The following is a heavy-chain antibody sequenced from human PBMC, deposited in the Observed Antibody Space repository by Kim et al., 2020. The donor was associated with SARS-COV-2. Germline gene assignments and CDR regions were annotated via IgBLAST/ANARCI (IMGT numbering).Heavy chain of an antibody. CDR1: GGSFSGYY. Sequence: SETLSLTCAVYGGSFSGYYWSWIRQPPGKGLEWIGEINHSGSTNYNPSLKSRVTISVDTSKNQFSLKLSSVTAADTAVYYCARGRFCSGGSCHATGWFDPWGQGTLVTVSS. CDR2: INHSGST. CDR3: ARGRFCSGGSCHATGWFDP. V-gene: IGHV4-34*01. J-gene: IGHJ5*02. D-gene: IGHD2-15*01.